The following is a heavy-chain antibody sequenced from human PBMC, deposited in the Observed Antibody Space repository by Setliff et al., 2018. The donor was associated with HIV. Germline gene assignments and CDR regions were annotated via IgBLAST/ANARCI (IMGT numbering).Heavy chain of an antibody. V-gene: IGHV3-48*03. CDR3: APRRTQYGIFDY. CDR1: GFTFSNYE. Sequence: GGSLRLSCVASGFTFSNYEMNWVRQAPGKGLEWVSYISSSGTTIYYADSVKGRFTISRDNSKNTLYLQMNSLSAEDTAVYYCAPRRTQYGIFDYWGQGTLVTVSS. CDR2: ISSSGTTI. D-gene: IGHD2-2*01. J-gene: IGHJ4*02.